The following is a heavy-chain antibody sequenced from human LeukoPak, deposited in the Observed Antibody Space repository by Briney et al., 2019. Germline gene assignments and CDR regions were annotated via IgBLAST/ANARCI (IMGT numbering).Heavy chain of an antibody. Sequence: SETLSLTCTVSGGSISSYYWSWIRQPPGKGLEWIGYIYYSGSTNYNPSLKSRVTISVDTSKNQSSVNLSSVTAADTAVYYCARGGASSQWFVPWGQGTVVSVSS. D-gene: IGHD6-13*01. CDR2: IYYSGST. V-gene: IGHV4-59*01. CDR1: GGSISSYY. J-gene: IGHJ5*02. CDR3: ARGGASSQWFVP.